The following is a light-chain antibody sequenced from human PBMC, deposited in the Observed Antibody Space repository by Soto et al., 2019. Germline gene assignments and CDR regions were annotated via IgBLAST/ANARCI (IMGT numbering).Light chain of an antibody. J-gene: IGKJ1*01. V-gene: IGKV3-15*01. CDR2: AAS. CDR1: QSVSNN. CDR3: QQYNNWPRT. Sequence: EVVMTQSPGTLSLSPGEGATLSCRASQSVSNNVASYQQKPGQAPRLLMYAASTSATRVPDRFSGSGSGTDFTLTISSLQSEDSALYYCQQYNNWPRTFGQGTKVEI.